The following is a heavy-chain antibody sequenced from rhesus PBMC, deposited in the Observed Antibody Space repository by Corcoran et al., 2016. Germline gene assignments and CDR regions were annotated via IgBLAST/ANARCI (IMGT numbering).Heavy chain of an antibody. V-gene: IGHV3S5*01. CDR3: AKENSYSGSWNRGPFDY. Sequence: EVQLVESGGGLVQPGGSLRLSCAASGFTFSSYGMSWVRQAPGKGLEWVSYISNGGGSTYYADSVKVRFTISRDNSKNTLSLQMNSLRAEDTAVYYCAKENSYSGSWNRGPFDYWGQGVLVTVSS. J-gene: IGHJ4*01. D-gene: IGHD6-25*01. CDR2: ISNGGGST. CDR1: GFTFSSYG.